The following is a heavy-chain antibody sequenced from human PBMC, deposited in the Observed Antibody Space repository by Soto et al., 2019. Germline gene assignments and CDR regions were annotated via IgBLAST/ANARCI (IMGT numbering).Heavy chain of an antibody. Sequence: GGSLRLSCAASGFTFSSYAMSWVRQAPGKGLEWVSAISGSGGSTYYADSVKGRFTISRDNSKNTLYLQMNSLRAEDTAVYYCAKDAGSSWEALDAFDIRGQGTMVTVSS. V-gene: IGHV3-23*01. CDR1: GFTFSSYA. CDR3: AKDAGSSWEALDAFDI. D-gene: IGHD6-13*01. CDR2: ISGSGGST. J-gene: IGHJ3*02.